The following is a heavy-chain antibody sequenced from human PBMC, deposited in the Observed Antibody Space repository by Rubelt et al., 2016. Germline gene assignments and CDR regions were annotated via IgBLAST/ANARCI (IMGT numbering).Heavy chain of an antibody. Sequence: CAASGFTFSSYWMHWVRQAPGKGLVWVSRINSDGSSTSYADSVKGRFTISRDNAKNTLYLQMNSLRAEDTAVYYCAKGSQNDFWSGYDWGQGTLVTVSS. CDR1: GFTFSSYW. J-gene: IGHJ4*02. V-gene: IGHV3-74*01. D-gene: IGHD3-3*01. CDR3: AKGSQNDFWSGYD. CDR2: INSDGSST.